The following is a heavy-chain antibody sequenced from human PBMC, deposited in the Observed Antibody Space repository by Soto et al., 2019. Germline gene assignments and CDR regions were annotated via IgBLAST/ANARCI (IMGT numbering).Heavy chain of an antibody. CDR1: GGTFSSYT. Sequence: QVQLVQSGAEVKKPGSSVRVSCTPSGGTFSSYTISWVRQAPGQGLEWMGRIVPITGMTRYAQKFQGRLTMTAVTSTPNAYLELSSLTSEDSAVYFCSRGVASLVDSWGQGTQVTVSS. CDR2: IVPITGMT. CDR3: SRGVASLVDS. J-gene: IGHJ4*02. D-gene: IGHD2-15*01. V-gene: IGHV1-69*02.